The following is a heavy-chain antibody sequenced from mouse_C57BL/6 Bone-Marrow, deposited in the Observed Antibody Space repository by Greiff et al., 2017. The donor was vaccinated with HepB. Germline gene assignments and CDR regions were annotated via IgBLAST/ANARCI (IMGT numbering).Heavy chain of an antibody. CDR1: GYTFTSYW. CDR2: INPSSGYT. Sequence: VQRVESGAELAKPGASVKLSCKASGYTFTSYWMHWVKQRPGQGLEWIGYINPSSGYTKYNQKFKDKATLTADKSSSTAYMQLSSLTYEDSAVYYCARMVRGYAMDYWGQGTSVTVSS. J-gene: IGHJ4*01. CDR3: ARMVRGYAMDY. D-gene: IGHD2-2*01. V-gene: IGHV1-7*01.